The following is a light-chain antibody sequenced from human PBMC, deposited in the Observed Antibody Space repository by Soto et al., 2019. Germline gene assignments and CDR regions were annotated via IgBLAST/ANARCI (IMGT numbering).Light chain of an antibody. CDR1: QSVTSSY. CDR3: QQHSHWPPWT. CDR2: GAS. J-gene: IGKJ1*01. V-gene: IGKV3-11*01. Sequence: ETVLTQSPGTLSLSPGETGTLSCRASQSVTSSYLAWYQQKPDQAPRLLIYGASNRATGIPARFSGSGSGTDFTLTISNLEPEDFAVYYCQQHSHWPPWTFGQGTRVEIQ.